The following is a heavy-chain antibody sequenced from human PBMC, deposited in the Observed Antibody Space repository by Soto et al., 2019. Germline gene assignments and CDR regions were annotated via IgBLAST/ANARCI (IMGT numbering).Heavy chain of an antibody. Sequence: EGSLRLSCAASGFTFSSYAMHWVRQAPGKGLEWVAVISYDGSNKYHADSVKGRFTISRDNSKNTLYLQMNSLRAEDTAVYYCARVARTTVTTDYYYYGMDVWGQGTTVTVSS. V-gene: IGHV3-30-3*01. D-gene: IGHD4-17*01. J-gene: IGHJ6*02. CDR1: GFTFSSYA. CDR2: ISYDGSNK. CDR3: ARVARTTVTTDYYYYGMDV.